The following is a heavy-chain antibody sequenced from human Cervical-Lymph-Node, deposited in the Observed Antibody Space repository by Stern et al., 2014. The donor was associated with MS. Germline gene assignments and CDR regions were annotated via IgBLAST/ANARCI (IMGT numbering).Heavy chain of an antibody. Sequence: EVQLVQSGGDLVQPGRSLRLSCAASGFRFDDYAMHWVRQAPGKGLEWVSGISWSRGKIGYADSVKGRFTISRDNVKNSLFLQMNSLRSEDTASYYCARAIGFCSGGNCEPYYYYGIDVWGQGTRVTVSS. CDR2: ISWSRGKI. J-gene: IGHJ6*02. CDR1: GFRFDDYA. CDR3: ARAIGFCSGGNCEPYYYYGIDV. V-gene: IGHV3-9*01. D-gene: IGHD2-15*01.